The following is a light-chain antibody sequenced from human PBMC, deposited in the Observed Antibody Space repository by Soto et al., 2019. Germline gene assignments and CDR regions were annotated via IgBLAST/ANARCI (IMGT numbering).Light chain of an antibody. J-gene: IGKJ1*01. CDR2: DVS. V-gene: IGKV1-5*01. CDR1: QGINAS. CDR3: QQYSTFWT. Sequence: DIQMTQSPSTLSASVGDRVTVTCRASQGINASLAWFQQRPGKAPKLLIYDVSSLESGVPSRFSVSGSGTEFNLTISSLQPDDCATYYCQQYSTFWTFGQGTKVEI.